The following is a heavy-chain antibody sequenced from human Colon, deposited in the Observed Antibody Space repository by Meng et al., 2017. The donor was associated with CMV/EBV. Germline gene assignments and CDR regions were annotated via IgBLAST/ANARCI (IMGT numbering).Heavy chain of an antibody. CDR1: GFAFNDYW. CDR3: ARADDTRGSNWFDP. Sequence: SGFAFNDYWMHWVRQVPGMGLVWVSRIKTDGSVTNYADSVKGRFTISRDNAKNTVYLQMNNLRAEDTAVYYCARADDTRGSNWFDPWGQGTLVTVS. J-gene: IGHJ5*02. D-gene: IGHD2-2*01. CDR2: IKTDGSVT. V-gene: IGHV3-74*01.